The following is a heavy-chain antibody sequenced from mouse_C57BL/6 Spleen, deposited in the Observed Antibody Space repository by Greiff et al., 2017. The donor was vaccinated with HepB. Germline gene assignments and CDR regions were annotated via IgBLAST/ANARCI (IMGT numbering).Heavy chain of an antibody. D-gene: IGHD1-1*01. J-gene: IGHJ4*01. CDR3: ARSDGNLYAMDY. CDR1: GYAFSSYW. CDR2: IYPGDGDT. V-gene: IGHV1-80*01. Sequence: QVQLQQSGAELVKPGASVKISCKASGYAFSSYWMNWVKQRPGKGLEWIGQIYPGDGDTNYNGKFKGKATLTADKSSSTAYMQLSSLTSEDSAVYFCARSDGNLYAMDYWGQGTSVTVSS.